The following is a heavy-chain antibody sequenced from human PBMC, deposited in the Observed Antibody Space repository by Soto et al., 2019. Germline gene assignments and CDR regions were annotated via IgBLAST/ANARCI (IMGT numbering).Heavy chain of an antibody. Sequence: XXSLRLSCAASGFTFSSYGMHWVRQAPGKGLEWVSGITNSGGDSNQIDSVKGRFTISRDNSRNTLYLQMHSLRAEDTAVYYCVRAFQATDRYWGRGTLVTVSS. CDR3: VRAFQATDRY. CDR2: ITNSGGDS. CDR1: GFTFSSYG. V-gene: IGHV3-23*01. J-gene: IGHJ4*02.